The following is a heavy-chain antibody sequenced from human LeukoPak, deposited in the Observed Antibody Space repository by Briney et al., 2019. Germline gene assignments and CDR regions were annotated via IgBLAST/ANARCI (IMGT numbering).Heavy chain of an antibody. V-gene: IGHV1-2*02. J-gene: IGHJ5*02. D-gene: IGHD2-2*01. CDR1: GYXFTGYY. CDR2: INPNSGGT. CDR3: AREWDSYCSSTSCS. Sequence: ASVKVSCKASGYXFTGYYIHWVRQAPGQGLEWMGWINPNSGGTNYAQKFQGRVTMTRDTSISTAYMELSRLRSDDTAVYYCAREWDSYCSSTSCSWGQGTLVTVSS.